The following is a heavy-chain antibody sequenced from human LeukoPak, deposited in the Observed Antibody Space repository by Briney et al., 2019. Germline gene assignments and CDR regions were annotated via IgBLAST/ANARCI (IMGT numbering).Heavy chain of an antibody. Sequence: SQTLSLTCTVSGGSISSGDYYWGWIRQPPGKGLEWIGYIYYSGSTYYNPSLKSRVTISVDTSKNQFSLKLSSVTAADTAVYYCARDRIVVVVAATSYGMDVWGQGTTVTVSS. CDR3: ARDRIVVVVAATSYGMDV. CDR1: GGSISSGDYY. CDR2: IYYSGST. J-gene: IGHJ6*02. V-gene: IGHV4-30-4*01. D-gene: IGHD2-15*01.